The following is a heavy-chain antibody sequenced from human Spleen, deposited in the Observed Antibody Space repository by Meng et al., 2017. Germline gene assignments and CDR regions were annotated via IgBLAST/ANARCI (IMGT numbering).Heavy chain of an antibody. J-gene: IGHJ3*02. V-gene: IGHV3-23*01. CDR3: ASVEMATISVDAFDI. CDR2: ISGSGGST. CDR1: GFTFSGYV. D-gene: IGHD5-24*01. Sequence: GESLKISCAVSGFTFSGYVMSWVRQAPGKGLEWVSGISGSGGSTYYADSVKGRFTISRDNAKNSLYLQMNSLRAEDTAVYYCASVEMATISVDAFDIWGQGTMVTVSS.